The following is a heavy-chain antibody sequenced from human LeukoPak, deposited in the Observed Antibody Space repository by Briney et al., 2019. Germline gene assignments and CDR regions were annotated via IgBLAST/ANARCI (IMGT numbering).Heavy chain of an antibody. D-gene: IGHD6-19*01. J-gene: IGHJ4*02. V-gene: IGHV3-48*03. CDR2: ISASETSI. CDR1: GFTFSLYN. CDR3: VRDNLENQWLERSY. Sequence: GGSLRLSCAASGFTFSLYNMNWVRQAPGKGLEWVSQISASETSIKYADSVRGRFTISRDDVKNSVYLQMNSLRAEDTAIYYCVRDNLENQWLERSYWGQGTLVTVSS.